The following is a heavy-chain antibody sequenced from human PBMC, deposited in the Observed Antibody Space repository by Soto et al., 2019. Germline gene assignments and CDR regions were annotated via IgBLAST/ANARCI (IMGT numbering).Heavy chain of an antibody. CDR3: ATIQPGDEGGYFDY. D-gene: IGHD7-27*01. CDR2: IFSNDEK. V-gene: IGHV2-26*01. J-gene: IGHJ4*02. Sequence: QVTLKESGPVLVKPTETLTLTCTVSGFSLSNSMGVSWIRQPPGKALEWLAHIFSNDEKSYSSSLKNRLTISQDTSKSQVVLNMANMDPGETGTYPCATIQPGDEGGYFDYWGQGTLVTVSS. CDR1: GFSLSNSMG.